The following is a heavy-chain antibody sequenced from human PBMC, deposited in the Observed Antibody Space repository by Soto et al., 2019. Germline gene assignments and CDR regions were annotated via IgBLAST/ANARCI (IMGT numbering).Heavy chain of an antibody. CDR2: IYYSGST. V-gene: IGHV4-59*01. Sequence: QVQLQESGPGLVKPSETLSLTCTVSGGSISSYYWSWILQPPGKGLEWIGYIYYSGSTNYNPSLKSRVTIAVDTSKNQFTLQLNSETAADTAVYYCASVAAGYWYCDLCGRGTMVTVSS. J-gene: IGHJ2*01. CDR1: GGSISSYY. D-gene: IGHD6-19*01. CDR3: ASVAAGYWYCDL.